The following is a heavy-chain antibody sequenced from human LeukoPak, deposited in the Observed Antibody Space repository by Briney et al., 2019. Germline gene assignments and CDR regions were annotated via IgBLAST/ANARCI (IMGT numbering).Heavy chain of an antibody. J-gene: IGHJ5*02. D-gene: IGHD3-9*01. Sequence: SETLSLTCTVSGGSISSYYWSWIRQPPGKGLEWIGYIYYSGSTNYNPSLKSRVTISVDTSKNQFSLKLSSVTAADTAVYYCARQSPILTGYRLPKAWFDPWGQGTLVTVSS. CDR3: ARQSPILTGYRLPKAWFDP. CDR2: IYYSGST. CDR1: GGSISSYY. V-gene: IGHV4-59*08.